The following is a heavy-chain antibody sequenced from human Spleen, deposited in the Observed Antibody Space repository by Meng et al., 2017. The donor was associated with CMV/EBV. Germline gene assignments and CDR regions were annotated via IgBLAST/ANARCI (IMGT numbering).Heavy chain of an antibody. CDR2: MNPNSGNT. V-gene: IGHV1-8*03. CDR3: ARLGGNSLGFDY. Sequence: ASVKVSCKASGYTFTSYGISWVRQAPGQGLEWMGWMNPNSGNTGYAQKFQGRVTITRNTSISTAYMELSSLRSEDTAVYYCARLGGNSLGFDYWGQGTLVTVSS. D-gene: IGHD4-23*01. CDR1: GYTFTSYG. J-gene: IGHJ4*02.